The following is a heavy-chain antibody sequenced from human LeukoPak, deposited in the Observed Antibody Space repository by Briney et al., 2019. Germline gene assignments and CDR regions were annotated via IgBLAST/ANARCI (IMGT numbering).Heavy chain of an antibody. D-gene: IGHD2-2*01. V-gene: IGHV5-51*01. CDR1: GYSFASYW. J-gene: IGHJ6*02. CDR2: IYPGDSDT. CDR3: ARRDGYCSSTSCYADYYYGMDV. Sequence: GESLKISCKGSGYSFASYWIGWVRQMPGKGLEWMGIIYPGDSDTTYSPSFQGQVTISADKSISTAYLQWSSLKASDTAMYYCARRDGYCSSTSCYADYYYGMDVWGQGTTVTVSS.